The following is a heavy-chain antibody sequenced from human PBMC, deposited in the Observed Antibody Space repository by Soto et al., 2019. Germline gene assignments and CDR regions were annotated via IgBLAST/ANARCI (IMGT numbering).Heavy chain of an antibody. CDR2: IYTSGST. Sequence: PSETLSLTCTVSGGSISSYYWSWIRQPAGKGLEWIGRIYTSGSTNYNPSLKSRVTMSVDTSKNQFSLKLSSVTAADTAVYYCARDIRYYDSSGYYFISDYWGQGTMVTVYS. J-gene: IGHJ4*02. CDR3: ARDIRYYDSSGYYFISDY. V-gene: IGHV4-4*07. D-gene: IGHD3-22*01. CDR1: GGSISSYY.